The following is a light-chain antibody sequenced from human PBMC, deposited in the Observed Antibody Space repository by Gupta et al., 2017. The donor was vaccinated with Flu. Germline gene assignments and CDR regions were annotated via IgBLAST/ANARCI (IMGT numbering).Light chain of an antibody. CDR1: TGAATSGYY. Sequence: QTLVPQEPSLTVSPGGTVTLTCASSTGAATSGYYPNWFQQNPGQAPRALIYSTSNKPSWTPARFSGSLLGGTAALTMSGVQPEDEAEYYCLLYYGGAQLVVFGGGTKLTVL. V-gene: IGLV7-43*01. J-gene: IGLJ3*02. CDR3: LLYYGGAQLVV. CDR2: STS.